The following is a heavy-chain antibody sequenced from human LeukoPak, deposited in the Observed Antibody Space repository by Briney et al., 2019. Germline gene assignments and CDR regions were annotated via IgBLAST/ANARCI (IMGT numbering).Heavy chain of an antibody. D-gene: IGHD3-22*01. CDR3: ARGRPLPDYYDSSGYYLPTES. CDR1: GYSFTAYY. Sequence: ASVKVSCKASGYSFTAYYMHWVRQAPGQGLEWMGWINPNSGGTNYAQKFQGRVTMTRDTSITTAYMEMSRLRSDDTALYYCARGRPLPDYYDSSGYYLPTESWGQGTLVTVSS. CDR2: INPNSGGT. V-gene: IGHV1-2*02. J-gene: IGHJ5*02.